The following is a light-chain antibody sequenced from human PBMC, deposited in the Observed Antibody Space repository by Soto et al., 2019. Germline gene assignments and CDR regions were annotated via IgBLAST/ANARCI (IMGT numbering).Light chain of an antibody. CDR1: QSVLYSSNNKNY. CDR3: QQYYSTPS. J-gene: IGKJ3*01. CDR2: WAS. Sequence: DIVMTQSPGSLAVSLGERATINCKSSQSVLYSSNNKNYLAWYQQKPGQPPKLLIYWASTRESGVPDRFSGSGSGTYFTLTISSLQAEDVAVYYCQQYYSTPSFGPGTKVDIK. V-gene: IGKV4-1*01.